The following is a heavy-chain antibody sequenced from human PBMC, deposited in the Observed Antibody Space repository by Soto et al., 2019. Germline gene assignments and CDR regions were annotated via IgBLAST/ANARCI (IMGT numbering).Heavy chain of an antibody. D-gene: IGHD6-6*01. CDR3: ARVRQLVGYFYYYMDV. CDR2: IGAYNGNT. Sequence: QVQLLQSGAEVKKPGASVKVSCKASGYTFTNYGITWVRQAPGQGLEWMGWIGAYNGNTHYTERLQGRVTMTTDTSTSTAYMELRGLRSDDSAVYYYARVRQLVGYFYYYMDVWGNGTTVTVSS. CDR1: GYTFTNYG. V-gene: IGHV1-18*01. J-gene: IGHJ6*03.